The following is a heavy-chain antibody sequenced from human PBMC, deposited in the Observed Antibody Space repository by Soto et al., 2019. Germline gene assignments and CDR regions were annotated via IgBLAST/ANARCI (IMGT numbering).Heavy chain of an antibody. CDR3: ASTGEWTQLWAHDFDI. J-gene: IGHJ3*02. V-gene: IGHV4-59*01. CDR2: IYYSGST. D-gene: IGHD5-18*01. CDR1: GGSIISYY. Sequence: SEKLPLTCTVSGGSIISYYWSWIRQPPGKGLEWIGYIYYSGSTNYNPSLKSRVTISVDTSKNQFSLKLSSVTAADTAVYYCASTGEWTQLWAHDFDIGLQVSILTDS.